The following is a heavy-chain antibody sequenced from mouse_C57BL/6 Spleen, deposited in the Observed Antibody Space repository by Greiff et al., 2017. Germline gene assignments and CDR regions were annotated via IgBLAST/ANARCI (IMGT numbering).Heavy chain of an antibody. CDR3: VRVHYGSRLNYAMDY. Sequence: VQLQQPGAELVMPGASVKMSCKASGYTFTSYWITWVKQRPGPGLEWIGDIYPGSGSTNYNEKFKSKATLTVDTSSSTAYMQLISLTSEDSAVYYCVRVHYGSRLNYAMDYWGQGTSVTVSS. CDR2: IYPGSGST. D-gene: IGHD1-1*01. CDR1: GYTFTSYW. J-gene: IGHJ4*01. V-gene: IGHV1-55*01.